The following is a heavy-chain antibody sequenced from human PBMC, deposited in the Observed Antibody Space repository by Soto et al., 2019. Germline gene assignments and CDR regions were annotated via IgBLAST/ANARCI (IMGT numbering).Heavy chain of an antibody. CDR3: ARGRYCSSTSCYHHYYYYMDV. D-gene: IGHD2-2*01. Sequence: SETLSLTCAVYGGSFSGYYWSWIRQPPGKGLEWIGEINHSGSTNYNPSLKSRVTISVDTSKNQFSLKLSSVTAADTAVYYCARGRYCSSTSCYHHYYYYMDVWGKGTRVTVSS. CDR2: INHSGST. J-gene: IGHJ6*03. CDR1: GGSFSGYY. V-gene: IGHV4-34*01.